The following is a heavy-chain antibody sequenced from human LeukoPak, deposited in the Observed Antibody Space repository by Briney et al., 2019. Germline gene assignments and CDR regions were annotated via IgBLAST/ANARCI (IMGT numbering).Heavy chain of an antibody. J-gene: IGHJ3*02. D-gene: IGHD3-10*01. V-gene: IGHV3-48*02. CDR3: VRDRFFAFDI. CDR2: ITTSSSAI. CDR1: GFTFSSYS. Sequence: QPGGSLRLSCAASGFTFSSYSMNWVRQAPGKGLEWISYITTSSSAIYYADSVKGRFTISRDNAKNSLYLHVNILRDEDTAVYYCVRDRFFAFDIWGQGTTVTVSS.